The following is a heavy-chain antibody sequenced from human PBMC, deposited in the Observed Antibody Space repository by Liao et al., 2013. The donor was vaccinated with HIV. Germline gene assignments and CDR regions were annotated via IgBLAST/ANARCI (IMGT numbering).Heavy chain of an antibody. Sequence: QVQLQESGPGLVKPSQTLSLTCTVSGDSISSGSYYWSWIRQPAGKGLEWIGRIYSSGNTNYNPSLTRRVTMSIDTSKNQFSLSLTSVTAADTAVYYCARDEMHDSSGYYPSWFDPWGQGTLVTVSS. CDR3: ARDEMHDSSGYYPSWFDP. CDR1: GDSISSGSYY. V-gene: IGHV4-61*02. CDR2: IYSSGNT. J-gene: IGHJ5*02. D-gene: IGHD3-22*01.